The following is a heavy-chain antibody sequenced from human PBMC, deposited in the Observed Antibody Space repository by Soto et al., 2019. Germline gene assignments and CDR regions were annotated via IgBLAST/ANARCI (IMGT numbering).Heavy chain of an antibody. V-gene: IGHV1-69*06. CDR2: IIPIFGTA. D-gene: IGHD6-6*01. J-gene: IGHJ6*02. CDR3: ARDHFRSIAARFGMDV. Sequence: QVQLVQSGAEVKKPGSSVKVSCKASGGTFSSYAISWVRQAPGQGLEWMGGIIPIFGTANYAQKFQGRVTITADKATSTAYMELSSLRSEDTAVYYCARDHFRSIAARFGMDVWGQGTTVTVSS. CDR1: GGTFSSYA.